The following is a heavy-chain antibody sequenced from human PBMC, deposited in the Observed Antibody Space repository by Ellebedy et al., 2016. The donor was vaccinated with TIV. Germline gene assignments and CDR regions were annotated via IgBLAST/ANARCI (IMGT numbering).Heavy chain of an antibody. Sequence: GESLKISXAASGFTFSSYAMSWVRQAPGKGLECVSSISGGGDSTYYADSVKGRFTISRDNSKNTLYLQMNGLRVEDTAVYYCAKVRGPSDFDYWGQGTLVTVSS. CDR1: GFTFSSYA. CDR2: ISGGGDST. D-gene: IGHD3-22*01. J-gene: IGHJ4*02. V-gene: IGHV3-23*01. CDR3: AKVRGPSDFDY.